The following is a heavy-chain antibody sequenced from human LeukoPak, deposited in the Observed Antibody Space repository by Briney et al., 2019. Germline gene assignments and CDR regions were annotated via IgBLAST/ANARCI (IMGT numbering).Heavy chain of an antibody. CDR1: GFTFSSYA. V-gene: IGHV3-23*01. Sequence: PGGSLRLSCAASGFTFSSYAMSWVRQAPGKGLEGGSAISGSGGSTYYAGSVKGRFTISRDNSKNTLYLKTNSLRAEDTAVYYCARAKVQYYDLFDIWGQGTMVTVSS. CDR3: ARAKVQYYDLFDI. CDR2: ISGSGGST. D-gene: IGHD3-22*01. J-gene: IGHJ3*02.